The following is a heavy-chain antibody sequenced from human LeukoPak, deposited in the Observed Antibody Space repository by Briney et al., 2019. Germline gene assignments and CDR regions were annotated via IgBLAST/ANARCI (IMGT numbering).Heavy chain of an antibody. V-gene: IGHV3-33*06. D-gene: IGHD2-2*01. Sequence: GGSLRLSCAASGFTFSSYSMNWVRQAPGKGLEWVAVIWYDGSNKYYADSVKGRFTISRDNSKNTLYLQMNSLRAEDTAVYYCAKEGRDCSSTSCRGRGYYYYMDVWGKGTTVTVSS. J-gene: IGHJ6*03. CDR3: AKEGRDCSSTSCRGRGYYYYMDV. CDR1: GFTFSSYS. CDR2: IWYDGSNK.